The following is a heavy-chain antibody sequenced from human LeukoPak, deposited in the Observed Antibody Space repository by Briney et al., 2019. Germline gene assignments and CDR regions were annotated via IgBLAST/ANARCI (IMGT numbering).Heavy chain of an antibody. CDR1: GGSISSYY. CDR3: ASSGYCSSTSCYLLSY. V-gene: IGHV4-59*07. D-gene: IGHD2-2*01. Sequence: SDTLSLTCAVSGGSISSYYWRWIRQPPRRGLPGIGYIHLIGCTNHNPSLQSRVTISVDSSKNQYSLKLSSVTAADTAVYYCASSGYCSSTSCYLLSYWGQGTLVTVSS. CDR2: IHLIGCT. J-gene: IGHJ4*02.